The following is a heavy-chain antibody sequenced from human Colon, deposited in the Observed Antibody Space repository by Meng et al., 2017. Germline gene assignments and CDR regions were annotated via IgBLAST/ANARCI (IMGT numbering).Heavy chain of an antibody. CDR1: GGSISGYY. V-gene: IGHV4-59*01. Sequence: SETLSLTCVVSGGSISGYYWSWIRQTPGKDLEWIGSIYSSGNTDYNPSLRSRVTISLDTSKNQFSLKLSSVTAADMAVYYCAREVQSTTVRGTIGAFEIWGQGTMVTVSS. J-gene: IGHJ3*02. D-gene: IGHD3-10*01. CDR2: IYSSGNT. CDR3: AREVQSTTVRGTIGAFEI.